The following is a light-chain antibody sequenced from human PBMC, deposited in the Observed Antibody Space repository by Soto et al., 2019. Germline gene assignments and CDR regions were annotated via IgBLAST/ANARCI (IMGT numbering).Light chain of an antibody. CDR1: QSIRSS. CDR2: DAS. CDR3: QQYNRFLT. Sequence: DIQMTQFPSTLSASVGDRVIITCRASQSIRSSLAWYQQKPGKAPKLLIYDASSLESGVPSRFSGSGSGTEFTLTITSLQPDDFATYSCQQYNRFLTFGGGTKVDIK. J-gene: IGKJ4*01. V-gene: IGKV1-5*01.